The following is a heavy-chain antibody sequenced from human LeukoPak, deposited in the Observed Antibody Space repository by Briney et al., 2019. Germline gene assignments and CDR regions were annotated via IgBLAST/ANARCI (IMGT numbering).Heavy chain of an antibody. V-gene: IGHV4-61*01. CDR1: GGSVSSGSYY. J-gene: IGHJ4*02. CDR3: ARTYSNYADFDY. D-gene: IGHD4-4*01. Sequence: SETLSLTCTVSGGSVSSGSYYWSWIRQPPGKGLEWIGEINHSGSTNYNPSLKSRVTISVDTSKNQFSLKLSSVTAADTAVYYCARTYSNYADFDYWGQGTLVTVSS. CDR2: INHSGST.